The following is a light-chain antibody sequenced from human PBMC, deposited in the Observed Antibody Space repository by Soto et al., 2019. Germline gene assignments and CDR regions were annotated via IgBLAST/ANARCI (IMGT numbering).Light chain of an antibody. CDR1: DIGTKS. CDR3: QVWDSSSDWV. V-gene: IGLV3-21*02. Sequence: SYDLTQPPSVSVAPGQTARISCVGDDIGTKSVDWFHQKPGQAPVLLVHDNTDRPSGIPERFSGSNSGITATLTISRVEAGDEADYYCQVWDSSSDWVFGGGTKLTVL. J-gene: IGLJ3*02. CDR2: DNT.